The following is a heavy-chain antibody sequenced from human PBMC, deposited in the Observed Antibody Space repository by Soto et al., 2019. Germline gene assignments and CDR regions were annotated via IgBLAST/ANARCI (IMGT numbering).Heavy chain of an antibody. J-gene: IGHJ5*02. CDR1: GYTFTGYF. V-gene: IGHV1-2*02. Sequence: QVQLVQSGAEVKKPGASVKVSCMASGYTFTGYFIHWVCEVPGQGLEYMGWINPNTGGTDYAPKFQGRVTTTRDTSISTVFMQMKRRTSDETAVNYCARVATWAASDWFDPWGQGTLVTVSS. CDR2: INPNTGGT. CDR3: ARVATWAASDWFDP. D-gene: IGHD1-1*01.